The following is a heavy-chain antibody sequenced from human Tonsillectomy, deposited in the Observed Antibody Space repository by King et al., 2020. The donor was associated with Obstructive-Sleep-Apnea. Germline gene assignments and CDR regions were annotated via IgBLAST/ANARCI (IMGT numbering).Heavy chain of an antibody. CDR3: ARVVLHSGYDHFFRAYYFDF. D-gene: IGHD5-12*01. V-gene: IGHV3-66*01. CDR1: GFTVSSNY. CDR2: IYSGGST. Sequence: VQLVESGGGLVQRGGSLRLSCAASGFTVSSNYMSGVRQAPGKGLEWVSVIYSGGSTYYADSVKGRFTISRDKSKNTLYLQMNSQRAEATAVYYCARVVLHSGYDHFFRAYYFDFWGQGTLVTVSS. J-gene: IGHJ4*02.